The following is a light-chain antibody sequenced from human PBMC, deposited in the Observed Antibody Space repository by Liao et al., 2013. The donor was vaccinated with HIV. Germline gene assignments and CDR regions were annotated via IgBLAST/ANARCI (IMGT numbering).Light chain of an antibody. Sequence: SYELTQPPSVSVSPGQTASITCSGDKLGDRYASWYQQKPGQSPVLVIYQSTKRPSGIPERFSASNSGNTATLTISGTQAMDEADYYCQAWDSNAAVFGTGTKVTVL. V-gene: IGLV3-1*01. CDR1: KLGDRY. CDR3: QAWDSNAAV. CDR2: QST. J-gene: IGLJ1*01.